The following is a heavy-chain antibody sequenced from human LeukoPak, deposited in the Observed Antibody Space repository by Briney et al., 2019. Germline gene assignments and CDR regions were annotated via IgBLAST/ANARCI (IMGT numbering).Heavy chain of an antibody. CDR1: GFTVSSNY. Sequence: GGSLRLSCAASGFTVSSNYMSWVRQAPGKGLEWVAVISYDGSNKYYADSVKGRFTISRDNSKNTLYLQMNSLRAEDTAVYYCAKSRLAVVTGGVDYWGQGTLVTVSS. V-gene: IGHV3-30*18. CDR2: ISYDGSNK. J-gene: IGHJ4*02. CDR3: AKSRLAVVTGGVDY. D-gene: IGHD4-23*01.